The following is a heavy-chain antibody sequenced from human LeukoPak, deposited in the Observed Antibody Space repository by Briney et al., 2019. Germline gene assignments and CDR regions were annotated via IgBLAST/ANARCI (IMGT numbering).Heavy chain of an antibody. CDR1: GYTFTSYG. V-gene: IGHV1-18*01. D-gene: IGHD6-19*01. CDR3: ARLSSSGWYDIGLGD. Sequence: ASVKVSCKASGYTFTSYGISWVRQAPGQGLEWMGWISAYNGNTNYAQKLQGSVAMTTDTSTSTAYMELRSLRSDDTAVYYCARLSSSGWYDIGLGDWGQGTLVTVSS. CDR2: ISAYNGNT. J-gene: IGHJ4*02.